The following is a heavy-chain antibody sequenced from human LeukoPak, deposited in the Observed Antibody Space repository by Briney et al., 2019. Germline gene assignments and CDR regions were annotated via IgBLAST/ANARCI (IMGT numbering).Heavy chain of an antibody. J-gene: IGHJ3*02. CDR2: ISSSGSTV. V-gene: IGHV3-48*03. CDR3: ARDRYSGSYYRAFDI. D-gene: IGHD1-26*01. CDR1: GFTFSSYE. Sequence: GGSLRLSCAASGFTFSSYEMNWVRQAPGKGLKWVSYISSSGSTVYYADSVKGRFTISRDNAKNSLYLQMNSLRAEDTAVYYCARDRYSGSYYRAFDIWGQGTMVTVSS.